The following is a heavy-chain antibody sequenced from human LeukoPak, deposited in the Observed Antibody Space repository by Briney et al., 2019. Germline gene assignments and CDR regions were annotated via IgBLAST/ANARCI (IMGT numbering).Heavy chain of an antibody. V-gene: IGHV3-30*18. D-gene: IGHD3-10*01. J-gene: IGHJ6*03. Sequence: PGGSLRLSCAASGFTFSSYGMHWVRQAPGKGLEWVAVISYDGSNKYYADSVKGRFTISRDNSKNTLYLQMNSLRAEDTAVYYCAKDPTITMVRGVIYGDYMDVWGKGTTVTVSS. CDR1: GFTFSSYG. CDR3: AKDPTITMVRGVIYGDYMDV. CDR2: ISYDGSNK.